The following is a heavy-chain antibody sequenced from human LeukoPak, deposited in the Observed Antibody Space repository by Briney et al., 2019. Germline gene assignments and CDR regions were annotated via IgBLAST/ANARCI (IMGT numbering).Heavy chain of an antibody. CDR1: GFTFSSYA. Sequence: PVRSLRLSCAASGFTFSSYALHWVRQAPGKGLEWVAVISNDGSNKYYADSVKGRFTISRDSSKNTLYLEMNSLRAEDTAVYYCARHCDTSGYHYFDFRGQGTLVTASS. J-gene: IGHJ4*02. D-gene: IGHD3-22*01. CDR3: ARHCDTSGYHYFDF. CDR2: ISNDGSNK. V-gene: IGHV3-30-3*01.